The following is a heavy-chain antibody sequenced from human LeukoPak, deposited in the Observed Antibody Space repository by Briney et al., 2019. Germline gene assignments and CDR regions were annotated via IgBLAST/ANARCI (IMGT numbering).Heavy chain of an antibody. D-gene: IGHD6-19*01. CDR3: ARDRGRSSGWFDY. V-gene: IGHV3-48*03. CDR2: ISRSGTTI. CDR1: GFTFSSYE. Sequence: GGSLRLSCAASGFTFSSYEMNWVRQAPGKGLEWVSYISRSGTTIYYADSVKGRFTISRHNSKNTLYLQMNSLRAEDTAVYYCARDRGRSSGWFDYWGQGTLVTVSS. J-gene: IGHJ4*02.